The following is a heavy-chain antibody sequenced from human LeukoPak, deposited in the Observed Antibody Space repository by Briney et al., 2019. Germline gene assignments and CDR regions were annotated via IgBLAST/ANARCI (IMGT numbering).Heavy chain of an antibody. V-gene: IGHV3-30*04. D-gene: IGHD4-17*01. CDR1: GFTFSSYA. CDR3: AREDGDYLFDY. Sequence: GGSLRLSCAASGFTFSSYAMHWVRQAPGKGLEWVAVISYDGSNKYYADTVKGRFTISRDNSKNTLYLQMGSLRAEDMAVYYCAREDGDYLFDYWGQGTLVTVSS. J-gene: IGHJ4*02. CDR2: ISYDGSNK.